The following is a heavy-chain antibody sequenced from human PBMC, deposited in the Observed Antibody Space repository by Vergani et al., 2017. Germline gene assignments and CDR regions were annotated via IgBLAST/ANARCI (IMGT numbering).Heavy chain of an antibody. J-gene: IGHJ4*02. Sequence: VQLVQSGAEVTKPGASVKISCKASGYTFTSYYVHWVRQAPGQGLEWMGIIDPSGGSTNYAQKFQGRVTMTRDTSTSTVYMEVSSLRSEAAAVYYCARVNVPWFFDYWGQGTLVTVSS. V-gene: IGHV1-46*01. CDR3: ARVNVPWFFDY. CDR1: GYTFTSYY. D-gene: IGHD3-22*01. CDR2: IDPSGGST.